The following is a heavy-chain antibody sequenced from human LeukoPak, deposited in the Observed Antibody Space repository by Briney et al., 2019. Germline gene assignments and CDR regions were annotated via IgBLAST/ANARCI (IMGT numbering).Heavy chain of an antibody. J-gene: IGHJ4*02. V-gene: IGHV4-38-2*01. CDR2: IYHSGST. CDR3: ARRCYYGSGSYYCFDY. CDR1: GYSISSGYY. D-gene: IGHD3-10*01. Sequence: PSENLSLTCAVSGYSISSGYYWGWIRQPPGKGLEWIGSIYHSGSTYYNPSLKSRVTISVDTSKNQFSLKLSSVTAADTAVYYCARRCYYGSGSYYCFDYWGQGTLVTVSS.